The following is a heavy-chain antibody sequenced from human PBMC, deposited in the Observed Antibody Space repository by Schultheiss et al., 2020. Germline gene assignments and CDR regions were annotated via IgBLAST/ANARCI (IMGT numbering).Heavy chain of an antibody. CDR2: IDWDDDK. J-gene: IGHJ3*02. CDR3: ARISRTGADAFDI. CDR1: GFSLSTSGMR. D-gene: IGHD7-27*01. Sequence: SGPTLVKPTQTLTLTYTFSGFSLSTSGMRVSWIRQPPGKALEWLARIDWDDDKFYSTSLKTRLTISKDTSKNQVVLTMTNIDPVDTATYYCARISRTGADAFDIWGQGTMVNVSS. V-gene: IGHV2-70*04.